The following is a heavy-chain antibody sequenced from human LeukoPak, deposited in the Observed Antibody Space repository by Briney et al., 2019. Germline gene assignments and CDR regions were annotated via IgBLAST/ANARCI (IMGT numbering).Heavy chain of an antibody. CDR2: ISAYNGNT. J-gene: IGHJ4*02. V-gene: IGHV1-18*01. CDR3: VVGPGYCSSTSCYIGSY. Sequence: GASVKVSCKASGYTFTSYGISWVRQAPGQGLEWMGWISAYNGNTNYAQKLQGRVTMTTDTSTSTAYMELRSLRSNDTAVYYCVVGPGYCSSTSCYIGSYWGQGTLVTVSS. CDR1: GYTFTSYG. D-gene: IGHD2-2*02.